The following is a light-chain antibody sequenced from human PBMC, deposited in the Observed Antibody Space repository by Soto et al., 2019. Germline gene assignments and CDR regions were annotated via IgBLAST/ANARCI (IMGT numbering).Light chain of an antibody. Sequence: EIVMTQSPATLSVSPGERATLSCRASQSVSSNLAWYQQKPGQAPRLLIYGASTRATGITARFSGSGSGTEFTLTISSLQYEDFAIYFCQQYNNWPPDRTFGQGTKVEIK. CDR3: QQYNNWPPDRT. CDR1: QSVSSN. CDR2: GAS. J-gene: IGKJ1*01. V-gene: IGKV3-15*01.